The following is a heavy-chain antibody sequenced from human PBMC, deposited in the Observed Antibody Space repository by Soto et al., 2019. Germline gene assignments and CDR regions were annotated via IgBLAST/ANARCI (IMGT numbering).Heavy chain of an antibody. V-gene: IGHV3-9*01. D-gene: IGHD6-19*01. CDR1: GFKFDDYA. Sequence: GGSLRLSCVASGFKFDDYAMHWVRQAPGKGLEWVSGITWNSGYMAYADSVKGRFTISRDNAKNSLYLEMNSLRAEDTALYYCAKGAVIAVAGTVDYWGQGTLVTVSS. CDR2: ITWNSGYM. CDR3: AKGAVIAVAGTVDY. J-gene: IGHJ4*02.